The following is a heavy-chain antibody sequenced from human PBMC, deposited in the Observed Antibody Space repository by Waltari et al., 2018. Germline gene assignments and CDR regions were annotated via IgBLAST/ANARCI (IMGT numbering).Heavy chain of an antibody. CDR3: ARREMGDYGDYVDY. V-gene: IGHV4-59*01. CDR2: IYYSGST. Sequence: QVQLQESGPGLVKPSETLSLTCTVSGGSISSYYWSWIRQPPGKGLEWIGYIYYSGSTNYNPTLKSRVTISVDTSKNQFSLKLSSVTAADTAVYYCARREMGDYGDYVDYWGQGTLVTVSS. CDR1: GGSISSYY. J-gene: IGHJ4*02. D-gene: IGHD4-17*01.